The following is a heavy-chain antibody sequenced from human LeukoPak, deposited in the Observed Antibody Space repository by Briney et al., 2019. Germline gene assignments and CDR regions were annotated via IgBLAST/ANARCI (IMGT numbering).Heavy chain of an antibody. CDR3: ARDSRYASGWSTLES. CDR2: IYSSGSA. D-gene: IGHD6-19*01. CDR1: GGSISDHY. J-gene: IGHJ4*02. Sequence: SETLSLTCTVSGGSISDHYWSWIRQPSGKGLEWIGRIYSSGSANYSPSLKSRVSMSVDTSNNYFSLNLTSVTDADTALYFCARDSRYASGWSTLESWGQGILVTVSS. V-gene: IGHV4-4*07.